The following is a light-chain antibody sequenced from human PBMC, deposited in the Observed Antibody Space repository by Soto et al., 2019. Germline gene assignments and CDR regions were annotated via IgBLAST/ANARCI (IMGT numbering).Light chain of an antibody. Sequence: EIVMTQSPGTLSVSPGERATLSCRASQSIRSNLAWYQQKPGQTPRLLIYVASTRATGIPARFTGSGSGTDFTLTISRLQSEDCAIFYCQQYNNWPLTFCGGTKVEIK. CDR3: QQYNNWPLT. CDR1: QSIRSN. J-gene: IGKJ4*01. V-gene: IGKV3-15*01. CDR2: VAS.